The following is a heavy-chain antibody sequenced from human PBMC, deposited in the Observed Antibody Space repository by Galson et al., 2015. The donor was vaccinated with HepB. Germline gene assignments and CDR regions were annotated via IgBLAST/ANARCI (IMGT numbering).Heavy chain of an antibody. Sequence: QSGAEVKKPGESLKISCKASGYTFTRNGISWVRQAPGRGLEWMGWISTNSGNTYYAQKFQDRLIMTTERSTSTAYMELRSLTSDDTAFYYCASDVRYAFEMGDQGTMVTAS. CDR3: ASDVRYAFEM. D-gene: IGHD3-10*02. CDR2: ISTNSGNT. V-gene: IGHV1-18*01. CDR1: GYTFTRNG. J-gene: IGHJ3*02.